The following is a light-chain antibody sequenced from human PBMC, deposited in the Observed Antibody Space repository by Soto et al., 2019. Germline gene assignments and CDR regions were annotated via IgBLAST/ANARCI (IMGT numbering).Light chain of an antibody. CDR2: GAS. J-gene: IGKJ2*01. Sequence: EIVMTQSPATLSLSPGERATLSCRASQSVSDNLAWYQQKPGQAPRLLIYGASTRATGIPARFSGSGSGTVFTLTISSLQSEDFALYYCQESNNWPYTFGLGTKVEIK. V-gene: IGKV3-15*01. CDR1: QSVSDN. CDR3: QESNNWPYT.